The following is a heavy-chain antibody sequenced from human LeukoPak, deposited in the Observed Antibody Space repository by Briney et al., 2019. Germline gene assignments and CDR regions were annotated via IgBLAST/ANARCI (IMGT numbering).Heavy chain of an antibody. Sequence: SETLSLTCTVSGGSISSYFWSWIRQRPGKGLEWIGYIYYSGSTKYKPSLKSRVTISVDTSKNQFSLKVSSETAADTAVYYCARVKSEWDYYYYMDVWGKGTTVTVSS. CDR3: ARVKSEWDYYYYMDV. CDR2: IYYSGST. J-gene: IGHJ6*03. D-gene: IGHD1-26*01. CDR1: GGSISSYF. V-gene: IGHV4-59*01.